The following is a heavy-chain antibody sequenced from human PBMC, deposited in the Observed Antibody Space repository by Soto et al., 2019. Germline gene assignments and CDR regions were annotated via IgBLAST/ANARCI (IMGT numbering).Heavy chain of an antibody. Sequence: QVQLVESGGGVVQPGRSLRLSCAASGFTFSSYGMHWVRQAPGKGLEWVAVISYDGSNKYYADSVKGRFTISRDNSKSTLYLQMNSLRAEDTAVYYCAKDRGTGYYDDAFDIWGQGTMVTVSS. V-gene: IGHV3-30*18. CDR1: GFTFSSYG. D-gene: IGHD3-9*01. CDR2: ISYDGSNK. CDR3: AKDRGTGYYDDAFDI. J-gene: IGHJ3*02.